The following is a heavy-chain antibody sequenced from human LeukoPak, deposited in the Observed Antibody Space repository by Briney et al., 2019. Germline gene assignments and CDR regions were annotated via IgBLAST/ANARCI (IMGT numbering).Heavy chain of an antibody. J-gene: IGHJ6*02. CDR2: IRSKANSYAT. V-gene: IGHV3-73*01. D-gene: IGHD6-19*01. CDR1: GFTFSGSA. Sequence: GGSLRLSCAASGFTFSGSAMHWVRQASGKGLEWVGRIRSKANSYATAYAASVKGRFTISRDNAKNTLYLQMNSLRAEDTAVYYCAKGQAPYSSGWYTYHGYYYGMDVWGQGTTVTVSS. CDR3: AKGQAPYSSGWYTYHGYYYGMDV.